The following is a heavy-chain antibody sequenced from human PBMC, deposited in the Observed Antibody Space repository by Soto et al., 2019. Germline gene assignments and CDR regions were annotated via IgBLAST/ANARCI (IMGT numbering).Heavy chain of an antibody. CDR1: GYTFTGYY. CDR3: ARPIGYCSSTSCYPGNNWFDP. V-gene: IGHV1-2*02. D-gene: IGHD2-2*01. J-gene: IGHJ5*02. Sequence: RASVKVSCKASGYTFTGYYMHWVRQAPGQGLEWMGWTNPNSGGTNYAQKFQGRVTMTRDTSISTAYMELSRLRSDDTAVYYCARPIGYCSSTSCYPGNNWFDPWGQGTLVTVSS. CDR2: TNPNSGGT.